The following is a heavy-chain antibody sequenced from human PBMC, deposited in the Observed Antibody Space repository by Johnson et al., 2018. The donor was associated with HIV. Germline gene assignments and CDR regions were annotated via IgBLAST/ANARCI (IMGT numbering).Heavy chain of an antibody. D-gene: IGHD3-10*01. Sequence: VQLVESGGGLVQPGGSLRLSCAASGFTFSSYAMHWVRQAPGKGLEYVSAISSNGGSTYYANSVKGRFTISRDNSKNTLYIQMGSLRAEDMAVYYCARPAAGGAFDIWGQGTMVTVSS. V-gene: IGHV3-64*01. J-gene: IGHJ3*02. CDR1: GFTFSSYA. CDR3: ARPAAGGAFDI. CDR2: ISSNGGST.